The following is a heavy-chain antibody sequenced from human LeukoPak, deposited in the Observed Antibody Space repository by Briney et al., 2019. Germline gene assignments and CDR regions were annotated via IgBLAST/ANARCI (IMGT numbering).Heavy chain of an antibody. Sequence: SETLSLTCTVSGGSISTYYWSWIRQPTGKGLEWIAYIDYRGSTTYNPSLRSRVTISVDTSKNQFSLKLSSVTAADTAVYYRASPGVEMAIDYWGQGTLVTVSS. J-gene: IGHJ4*02. D-gene: IGHD5-24*01. V-gene: IGHV4-59*08. CDR1: GGSISTYY. CDR3: ASPGVEMAIDY. CDR2: IDYRGST.